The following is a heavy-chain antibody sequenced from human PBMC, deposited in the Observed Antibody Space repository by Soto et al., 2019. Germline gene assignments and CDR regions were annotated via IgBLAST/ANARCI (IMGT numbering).Heavy chain of an antibody. CDR3: ARMAGYYGSGSYYIDY. V-gene: IGHV1-18*01. J-gene: IGHJ4*02. Sequence: ASLKVSCKASGYTFTSYGISWVRQAPGQGLEWMGWISAYNGNTNYAQKLQGRVTMTTDTSTSTAYMELRSLRSDDTAVYYCARMAGYYGSGSYYIDYWGQGTLVTVSS. CDR2: ISAYNGNT. D-gene: IGHD3-10*01. CDR1: GYTFTSYG.